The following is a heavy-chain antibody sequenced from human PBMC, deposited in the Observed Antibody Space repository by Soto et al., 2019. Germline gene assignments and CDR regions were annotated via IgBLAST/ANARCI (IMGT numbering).Heavy chain of an antibody. Sequence: EVQLVESGGGLVQPGGSLRLSCAASGFTFSSYWMSWVRQAPGKGLEWVANIKQDGSEKYYVDSVKGRFTISRDNAKNSLYLQMNSLRAEDPAVYYGAREEADSSADLIDPWGQGTLVTVSS. V-gene: IGHV3-7*01. CDR3: AREEADSSADLIDP. CDR2: IKQDGSEK. J-gene: IGHJ5*02. CDR1: GFTFSSYW. D-gene: IGHD6-19*01.